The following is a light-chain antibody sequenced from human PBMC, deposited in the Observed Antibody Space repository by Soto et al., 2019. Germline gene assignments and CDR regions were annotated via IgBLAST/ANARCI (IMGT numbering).Light chain of an antibody. Sequence: EIVLTQSPATLSLSPGERATLSCRTSQSVSSHLAWYQQKPGQAPRLLIHDASSRATGTPARFSGSGFGTDFTLTISSLEPEDFAVDYCQPRGNWPPSITFGQGPRLEIK. CDR3: QPRGNWPPSIT. CDR1: QSVSSH. J-gene: IGKJ5*01. CDR2: DAS. V-gene: IGKV3-11*01.